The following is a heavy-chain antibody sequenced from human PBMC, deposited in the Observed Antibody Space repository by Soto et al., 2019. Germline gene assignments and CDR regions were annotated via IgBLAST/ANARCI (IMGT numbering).Heavy chain of an antibody. CDR3: ARVHCTTELCSGLYFYYALDV. V-gene: IGHV3-30*01. J-gene: IGHJ6*02. CDR2: ISSDGKST. D-gene: IGHD2-21*01. CDR1: GFTFSDYA. Sequence: QVQLVESGGGVVQHGRSLRLSCAASGFTFSDYAMHWVRQPPGKGLEWVAIISSDGKSTYYGDSVKGRFTISRDDSTSTLYLQMNGLRPEDTAVYFCARVHCTTELCSGLYFYYALDVWGQGTTGTVSS.